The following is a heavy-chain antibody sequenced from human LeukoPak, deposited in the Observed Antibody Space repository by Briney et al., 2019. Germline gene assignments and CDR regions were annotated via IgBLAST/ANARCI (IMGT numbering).Heavy chain of an antibody. J-gene: IGHJ4*02. V-gene: IGHV1-69*13. CDR1: GYTFTSYG. Sequence: GASVKVSCKASGYTFTSYGISWVRQAPGQGLEWMGGIIPIFGTANYAQKFQGRVTITADESTSTAYMELSSLRSEDTAVYYCARSADYGGNSNYFDYWGQGTLVTVSS. CDR3: ARSADYGGNSNYFDY. D-gene: IGHD4-23*01. CDR2: IIPIFGTA.